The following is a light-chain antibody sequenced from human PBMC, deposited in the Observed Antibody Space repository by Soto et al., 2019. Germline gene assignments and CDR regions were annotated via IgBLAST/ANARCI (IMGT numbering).Light chain of an antibody. Sequence: QPVLTQPPSVSGAPGQRVTISCTGSSSNIGAGYHVHWYQQLPGTAPKLLIYGNNNRPSGVPDRFSGSRSGTSASLAITGLQAEDGADYYCQSYDSSLSASVFGGGTKLTVL. CDR1: SSNIGAGYH. J-gene: IGLJ3*02. CDR3: QSYDSSLSASV. CDR2: GNN. V-gene: IGLV1-40*01.